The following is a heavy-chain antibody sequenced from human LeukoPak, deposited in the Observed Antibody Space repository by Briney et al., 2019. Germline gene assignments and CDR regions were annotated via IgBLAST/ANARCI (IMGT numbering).Heavy chain of an antibody. CDR3: ARVGVLFGESPGRKNWFDP. V-gene: IGHV1-18*01. D-gene: IGHD3-10*01. J-gene: IGHJ5*02. CDR1: GYTFTSYG. CDR2: ISAYNGNT. Sequence: GASVKVSCKASGYTFTSYGISWVRQAPGQGLEWMGWISAYNGNTNYAQKLQGRVTMTTDKSTSTAYMELSSLRSEDTAVYYCARVGVLFGESPGRKNWFDPWGQGTLVTVSS.